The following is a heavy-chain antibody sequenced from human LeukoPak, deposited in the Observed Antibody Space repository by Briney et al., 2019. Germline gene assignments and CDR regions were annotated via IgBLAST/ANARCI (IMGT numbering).Heavy chain of an antibody. J-gene: IGHJ5*02. CDR2: IYYSGST. CDR3: ARQGDRQRFDP. Sequence: PSETLSLTCTVSGGSISSSSYYWGRLRQPPGKGLEWIGSIYYSGSTYYNPSLKRRVTISVDSSQTQLSLKLSSVAAADTTVYSCARQGDRQRFDPWGQGTRVTVSS. V-gene: IGHV4-39*01. D-gene: IGHD2-21*01. CDR1: GGSISSSSYY.